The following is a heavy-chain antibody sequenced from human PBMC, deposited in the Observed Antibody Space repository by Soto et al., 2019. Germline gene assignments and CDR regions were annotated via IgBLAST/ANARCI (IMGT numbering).Heavy chain of an antibody. Sequence: ASVKVSCKASGYTFTGYYMHWVRQAPGQGLEWMGWINPNSGGTNYAQKFQGRVTMTRDTSISTAYMELSRLRSGDTAVYYCARDIVVVVDANPDSNWFDPWGQGTLVTVSS. V-gene: IGHV1-2*02. CDR2: INPNSGGT. J-gene: IGHJ5*02. CDR1: GYTFTGYY. CDR3: ARDIVVVVDANPDSNWFDP. D-gene: IGHD2-15*01.